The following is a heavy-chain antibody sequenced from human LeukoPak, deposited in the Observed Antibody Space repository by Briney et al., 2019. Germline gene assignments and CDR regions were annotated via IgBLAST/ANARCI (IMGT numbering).Heavy chain of an antibody. V-gene: IGHV4-39*02. D-gene: IGHD3-10*01. CDR2: IYYSGST. Sequence: SETLSLTCTVSGGSISGSSYYWGWIRQPPGKGLEWIGSIYYSGSTYYNPSLKSRVTISVDTSKNQFSLKLNSVTAADTAVYYCARGTLLWFGELLGRFDPWGQGTLVTVSS. CDR1: GGSISGSSYY. CDR3: ARGTLLWFGELLGRFDP. J-gene: IGHJ5*02.